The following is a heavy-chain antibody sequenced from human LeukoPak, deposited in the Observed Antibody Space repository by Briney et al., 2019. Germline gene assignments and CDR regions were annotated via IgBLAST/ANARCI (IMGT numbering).Heavy chain of an antibody. CDR2: FYNSGDT. V-gene: IGHV4-39*01. D-gene: IGHD2-2*01. J-gene: IGHJ6*03. CDR3: ARRIHSSRPMHPYYYYIDV. Sequence: SETLSLTCTVSGGSIRSSTYYWAWIRHPPGKRLEWIGNFYNSGDTYYNPSLKSRVTISVDTSKNQVSLKVTSVTASDTAAYYCARRIHSSRPMHPYYYYIDVWGKGTTVTVSS. CDR1: GGSIRSSTYY.